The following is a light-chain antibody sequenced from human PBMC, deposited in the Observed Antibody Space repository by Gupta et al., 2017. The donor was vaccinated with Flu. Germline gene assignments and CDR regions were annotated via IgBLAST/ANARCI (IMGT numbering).Light chain of an antibody. CDR1: SGSIASNY. J-gene: IGLJ3*02. V-gene: IGLV6-57*01. Sequence: FMLTQPRSVSESPGTTVTISCTRSSGSIASNYVHWYQQRPGSSPTTLIYENYERPSGVPDRVSGSIDSSSNSASLAISGLTTEDEADYYCQSFDGNNWVFGGGTKLTVL. CDR2: ENY. CDR3: QSFDGNNWV.